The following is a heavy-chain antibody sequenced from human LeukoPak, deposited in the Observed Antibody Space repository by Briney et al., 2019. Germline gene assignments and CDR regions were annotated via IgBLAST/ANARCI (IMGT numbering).Heavy chain of an antibody. CDR2: ISGNGGGR. J-gene: IGHJ4*02. D-gene: IGHD1-14*01. V-gene: IGHV3-23*01. Sequence: GGSLRLSCAASGFTFSSYAMSWVRQAPGKGLEWVSGISGNGGGRYNADSVKGRFTISRDNPENTLYLQMSGLRAEDTGVYYCARVGPQNYYFDYWGQGTLVTVSS. CDR3: ARVGPQNYYFDY. CDR1: GFTFSSYA.